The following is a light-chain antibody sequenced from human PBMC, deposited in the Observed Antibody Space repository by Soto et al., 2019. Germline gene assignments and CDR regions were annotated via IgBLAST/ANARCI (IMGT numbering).Light chain of an antibody. CDR1: SSNIGAGYD. Sequence: QSALTQPPSVSGAPGQRVTISCTGSSSNIGAGYDVHWYQQLPGTAPKVLIYGNSHRPSGVPDRFSGSKSGTSASLAITGLQAEDEADYDCQSYDSSLSGYVFGTGTKITVL. CDR3: QSYDSSLSGYV. CDR2: GNS. J-gene: IGLJ1*01. V-gene: IGLV1-40*01.